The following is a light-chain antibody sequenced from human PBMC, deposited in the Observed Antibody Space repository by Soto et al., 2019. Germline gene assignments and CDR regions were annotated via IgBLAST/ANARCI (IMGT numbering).Light chain of an antibody. CDR1: SSNIGSNP. V-gene: IGLV1-44*01. J-gene: IGLJ3*02. CDR3: APWDDSLNGPV. CDR2: SNN. Sequence: QSVLTQPPSASGTPGQRVTISCSGISSNIGSNPVDWYQQLPGTAPKLLIYSNNQRPSGVPDRFSGSKSGTSASLAISGLQSEDEADYYCAPWDDSLNGPVFGGGTKLTVL.